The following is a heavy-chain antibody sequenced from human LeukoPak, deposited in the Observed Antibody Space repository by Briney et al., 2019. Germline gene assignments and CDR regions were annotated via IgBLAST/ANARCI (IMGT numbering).Heavy chain of an antibody. CDR3: AKAMGATLFDY. Sequence: PGGSLRLSCAASGFTFSDYYMTWIRQAPGKGLEWVSYISSSGSTIYYADSVKGRFTISRDNSKNTLYLQMNSLRAGDTAVYYCAKAMGATLFDYWGQGTLVTVSS. CDR1: GFTFSDYY. CDR2: ISSSGSTI. J-gene: IGHJ4*02. D-gene: IGHD1-26*01. V-gene: IGHV3-11*01.